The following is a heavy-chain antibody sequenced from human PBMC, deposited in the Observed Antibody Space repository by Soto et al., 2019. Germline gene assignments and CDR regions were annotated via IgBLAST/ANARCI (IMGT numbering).Heavy chain of an antibody. D-gene: IGHD5-12*01. J-gene: IGHJ6*03. Sequence: QVQLVQSGAEVRKPGASVTVSCRSSGASFNDYYIHWVRQAPGQGFEWMGWINPNGGVTKYAQKFQGWVSMTRDTSIRTVYMQLSRLRSDDTAVYYCARESGGATATLDYYCFYMDVWGTGTTVTVSS. CDR2: INPNGGVT. CDR1: GASFNDYY. V-gene: IGHV1-2*04. CDR3: ARESGGATATLDYYCFYMDV.